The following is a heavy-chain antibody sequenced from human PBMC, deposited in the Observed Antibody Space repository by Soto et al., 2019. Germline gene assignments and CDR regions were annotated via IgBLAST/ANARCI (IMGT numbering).Heavy chain of an antibody. CDR2: INSDGSRT. V-gene: IGHV3-74*01. J-gene: IGHJ4*02. D-gene: IGHD4-4*01. Sequence: GGALRLSCAASGFTFTDYWTHWVRQAPGKGLVWVSRINSDGSRTSYADSVTGRFTISRDNAKNTLYLQMNSLRVEDTALYYCARETYRGFYFDYWGQGTLVTVSS. CDR3: ARETYRGFYFDY. CDR1: GFTFTDYW.